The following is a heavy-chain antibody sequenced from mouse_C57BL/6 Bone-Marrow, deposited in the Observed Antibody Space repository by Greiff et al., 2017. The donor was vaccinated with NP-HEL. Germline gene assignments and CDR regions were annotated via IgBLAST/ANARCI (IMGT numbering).Heavy chain of an antibody. J-gene: IGHJ3*01. CDR1: GFNIKDDY. D-gene: IGHD1-1*01. V-gene: IGHV14-4*01. CDR3: TAEIYYYGSRSRVPVAAY. Sequence: VQLQQSGAELVRPGASVKLSCTASGFNIKDDYMHWVKQRPEQGLEWIGWIDPENGDTEYASKFQGKATITADTSSNTAYLQLSSLTSEDTAVYYCTAEIYYYGSRSRVPVAAYWGQGTLVTVSA. CDR2: IDPENGDT.